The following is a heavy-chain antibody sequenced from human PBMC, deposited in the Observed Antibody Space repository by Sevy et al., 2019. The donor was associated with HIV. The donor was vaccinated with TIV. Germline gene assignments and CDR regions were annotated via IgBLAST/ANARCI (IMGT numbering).Heavy chain of an antibody. V-gene: IGHV3-48*02. CDR3: ARGGYCSSTSCYRDGMDV. CDR2: ISSTI. J-gene: IGHJ6*02. D-gene: IGHD2-2*02. Sequence: GGSLRLSCAASGFTFSSYSMNWVRQAPGKGLEWVSYISSTIYYADSVKGRFTISRDNAKNSLYLQMNGLRDEETAVYYCARGGYCSSTSCYRDGMDVWGQGTTVTVSS. CDR1: GFTFSSYS.